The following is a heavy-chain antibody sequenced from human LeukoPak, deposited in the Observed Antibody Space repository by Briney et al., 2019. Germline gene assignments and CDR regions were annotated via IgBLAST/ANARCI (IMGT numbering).Heavy chain of an antibody. CDR3: AKDTTIAVAGTFDY. Sequence: GGSLRLSCAASGFTFSSYAMSWVRQAPGKGLEWVSAISGSGGSTYYADSVKGWFTISRDNSKNTLYLQMNSLRAEDTAVYYCAKDTTIAVAGTFDYWGQGTLVTVSS. CDR2: ISGSGGST. CDR1: GFTFSSYA. V-gene: IGHV3-23*01. J-gene: IGHJ4*02. D-gene: IGHD6-19*01.